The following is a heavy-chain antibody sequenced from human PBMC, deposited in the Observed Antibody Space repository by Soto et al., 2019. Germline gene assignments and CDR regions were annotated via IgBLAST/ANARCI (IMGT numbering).Heavy chain of an antibody. J-gene: IGHJ6*02. Sequence: QVQLVQSGAEVKKPGSSVKVSCKASGGTFSNYALISWVRQAPGQGLEWMGGIIPIGATVNYAQKFQGRVTITADESTSTVYMDLGSLRSEDTAVYYCARDLRGFGYTYADVWGQGTTVTVSS. V-gene: IGHV1-69*12. CDR3: ARDLRGFGYTYADV. D-gene: IGHD3-10*01. CDR1: GGTFSNYA. CDR2: IIPIGATV.